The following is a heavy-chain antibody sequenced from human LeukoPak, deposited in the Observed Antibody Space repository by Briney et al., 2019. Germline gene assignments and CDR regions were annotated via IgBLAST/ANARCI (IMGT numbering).Heavy chain of an antibody. J-gene: IGHJ4*02. CDR3: ARWGKHTISMYYFDY. V-gene: IGHV4-39*01. D-gene: IGHD3-9*01. CDR2: IYYSGDT. Sequence: SETLSLTCTVSGGSISSSSYYWGWIRQPPGRQLEWIGSIYYSGDTYYSPSLRSRVTIFLDTSKDQFSLKLSSVTAADTAVYYCARWGKHTISMYYFDYWGQGTPVTVSS. CDR1: GGSISSSSYY.